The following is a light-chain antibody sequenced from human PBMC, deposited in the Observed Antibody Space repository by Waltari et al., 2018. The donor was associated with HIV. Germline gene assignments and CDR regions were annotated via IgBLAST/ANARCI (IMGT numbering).Light chain of an antibody. CDR1: EPVSTSV. Sequence: VLTQSPGTLSLYHGDRATLSCRTSEPVSTSVLACYQQKPGQAPRLLIYGASSRATDIPDRFSGGGSGTDFTLTISRLEPEDLGVYYCQIYGSSYGTRWTFGQGTKVEIK. V-gene: IGKV3-20*01. J-gene: IGKJ1*01. CDR3: QIYGSSYGTRWT. CDR2: GAS.